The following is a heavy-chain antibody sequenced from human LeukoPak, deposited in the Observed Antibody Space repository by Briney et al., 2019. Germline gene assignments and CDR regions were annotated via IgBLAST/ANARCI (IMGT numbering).Heavy chain of an antibody. CDR3: ARALSSSWYHSDWYFDP. V-gene: IGHV1-24*01. D-gene: IGHD6-13*01. Sequence: ASVKVSCKVSGYTLTELSIHWVRQAPGKGLEWMGGFDPEHGETIYAQKFQGRVTMTEDTSTDTAYMELSSLRSDDTAAYYCARALSSSWYHSDWYFDPWGRGTLVTVSS. CDR1: GYTLTELS. J-gene: IGHJ2*01. CDR2: FDPEHGET.